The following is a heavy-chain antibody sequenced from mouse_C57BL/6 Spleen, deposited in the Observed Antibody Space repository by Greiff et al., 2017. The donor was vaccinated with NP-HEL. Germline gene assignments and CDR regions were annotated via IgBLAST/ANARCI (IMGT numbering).Heavy chain of an antibody. CDR3: AKNYDYGNYEGVMDY. D-gene: IGHD2-1*01. V-gene: IGHV2-5*01. Sequence: VQLQQSGPGLVQPSQSLSITCTVSGFSFTSYGVHWVRQSPGKGLEWLGVIWRGGSTDYNAAFMSRLSITKDNSKSQVFFKMNSLQADDTAIYYCAKNYDYGNYEGVMDYWGQGTSVTVSS. CDR1: GFSFTSYG. CDR2: IWRGGST. J-gene: IGHJ4*01.